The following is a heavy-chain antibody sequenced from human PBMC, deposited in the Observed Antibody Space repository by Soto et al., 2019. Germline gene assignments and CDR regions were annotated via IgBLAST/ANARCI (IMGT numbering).Heavy chain of an antibody. Sequence: ASVKVSCKTTGYTFSSFGVSWVRQAPGHGLEWVGWISSYNDDKKYAQKFQGRVTITKDTSTNTAYMELRSLTSDDTGVYYCARDLLRETWQTNYLDFWG. CDR3: ARDLLRETWQTNYLDF. D-gene: IGHD2-15*01. CDR1: GYTFSSFG. J-gene: IGHJ4*01. CDR2: ISSYNDDK. V-gene: IGHV1-18*01.